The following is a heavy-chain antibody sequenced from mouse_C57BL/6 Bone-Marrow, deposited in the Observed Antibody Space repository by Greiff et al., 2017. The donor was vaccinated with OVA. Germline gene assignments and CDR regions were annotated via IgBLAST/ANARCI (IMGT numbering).Heavy chain of an antibody. J-gene: IGHJ3*01. Sequence: EVQRVESGGGLVKPGGSLKLSCAASGFTFSDYGMHWVRQAPEKGLEWVAYISSGSSTIYYADTVKGRFTISRDNAKNTLFLQMTSLRSEDTAMYYCASGRWLPLFAYWGQGTLVTVSA. D-gene: IGHD2-3*01. CDR2: ISSGSSTI. CDR3: ASGRWLPLFAY. CDR1: GFTFSDYG. V-gene: IGHV5-17*01.